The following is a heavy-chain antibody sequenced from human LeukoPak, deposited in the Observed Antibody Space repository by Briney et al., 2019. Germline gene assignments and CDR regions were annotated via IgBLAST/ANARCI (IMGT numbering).Heavy chain of an antibody. D-gene: IGHD2-8*01. J-gene: IGHJ4*02. Sequence: PGGSLRLSCAASGFTFSSYGMHWVRQAPGKGLEWVAVISYDGSNKYYADSVKGRFTISRDNAKNSLYLQMNSLRAEDTAVYYCASPVNGGGYLDYWGQGTLVTVSS. CDR2: ISYDGSNK. CDR1: GFTFSSYG. V-gene: IGHV3-30*03. CDR3: ASPVNGGGYLDY.